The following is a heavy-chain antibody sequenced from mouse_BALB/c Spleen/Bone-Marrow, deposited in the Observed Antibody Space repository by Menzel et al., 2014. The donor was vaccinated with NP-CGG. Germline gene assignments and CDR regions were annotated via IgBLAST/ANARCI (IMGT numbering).Heavy chain of an antibody. J-gene: IGHJ1*01. D-gene: IGHD2-1*01. Sequence: QVQLEDSGAELVRPGSSVKISCKASGYAFSSYWMNWVKQRPGQGLEWIGQIYPGGGDTNYNGKFKGKATLTSDKSPSTAYMQLSSLTSEDSAVYFCARRVYGNYWYFDVWGAGTTVTVSS. CDR3: ARRVYGNYWYFDV. CDR2: IYPGGGDT. V-gene: IGHV1-80*01. CDR1: GYAFSSYW.